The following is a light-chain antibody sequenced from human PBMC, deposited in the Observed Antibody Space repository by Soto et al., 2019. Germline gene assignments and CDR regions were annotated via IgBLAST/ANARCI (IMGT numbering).Light chain of an antibody. J-gene: IGKJ1*01. CDR3: QQYGSSRWT. V-gene: IGKV3-20*01. Sequence: EVVLTQSPATLSLSPGERVTLSCRASQSVSNYFAWYQQKPGQAPRPLISAASSRAAGTPDRFSGSGSGTDFTLTISRLEPEDFAVYYCQQYGSSRWTFGQGTKVDIK. CDR1: QSVSNY. CDR2: AAS.